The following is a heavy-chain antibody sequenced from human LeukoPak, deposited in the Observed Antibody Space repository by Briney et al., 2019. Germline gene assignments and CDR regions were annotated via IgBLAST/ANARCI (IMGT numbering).Heavy chain of an antibody. J-gene: IGHJ5*02. D-gene: IGHD2-2*01. CDR3: ARQYCSTTSCYDNWFDP. CDR2: IYYSGST. Sequence: SETLSLTCTVSGGSISSSSYYWGWIRQPPGKGLEWIGSIYYSGSTYYNPSLKSRVTIYVDTSKNQFSLKLTSVTAADTAVYYCARQYCSTTSCYDNWFDPWGRGTLVTVSS. V-gene: IGHV4-39*01. CDR1: GGSISSSSYY.